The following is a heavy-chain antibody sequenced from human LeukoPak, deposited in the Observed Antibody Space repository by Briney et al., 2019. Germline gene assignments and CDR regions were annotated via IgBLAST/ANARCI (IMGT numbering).Heavy chain of an antibody. D-gene: IGHD6-19*01. CDR3: ARHNTGSGGWHLFDF. CDR2: IYYTGRT. J-gene: IGHJ4*02. Sequence: PSETLSLTCTLSGGSISSSSYYWGWIRQPPGKGLDWIGYIYYTGRTNYNPSLKSRLTISVDTSKNQFSLRLTSVTAADTAIYYCARHNTGSGGWHLFDFWGQGTLVTVSS. V-gene: IGHV4-61*05. CDR1: GGSISSSSYY.